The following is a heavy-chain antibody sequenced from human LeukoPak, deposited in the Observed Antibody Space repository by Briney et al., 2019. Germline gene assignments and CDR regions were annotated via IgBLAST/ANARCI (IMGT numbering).Heavy chain of an antibody. CDR1: GGSISSNDW. D-gene: IGHD1-26*01. V-gene: IGHV4-4*02. J-gene: IGHJ4*02. CDR2: IYHSGNT. CDR3: ATAPSGSYYYFDY. Sequence: PSGTLSLTCDVSGGSISSNDWWSWVRQPPGKGLEWIGEIYHSGNTNYNPSLKSRVTISVDKSKNQFSLKLSSVTAADTAVYYCATAPSGSYYYFDYWGQGTLVTVSS.